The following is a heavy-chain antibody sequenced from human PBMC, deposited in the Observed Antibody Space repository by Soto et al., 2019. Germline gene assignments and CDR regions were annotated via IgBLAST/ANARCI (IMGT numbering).Heavy chain of an antibody. Sequence: PGGSLRLSCAASGFTFSNYWMTWVRQAPGKGLEWVANIKQDGSEQYYVDSVKGRFAISRDNAKNSLYLRMNSLRAEDTAVYYCARSGVAVAFDYWGQGT. V-gene: IGHV3-7*01. CDR3: ARSGVAVAFDY. J-gene: IGHJ4*02. CDR1: GFTFSNYW. CDR2: IKQDGSEQ. D-gene: IGHD6-19*01.